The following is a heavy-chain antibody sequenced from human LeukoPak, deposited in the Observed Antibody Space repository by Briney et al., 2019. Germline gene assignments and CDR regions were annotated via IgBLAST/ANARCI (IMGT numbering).Heavy chain of an antibody. CDR2: ISSNGGST. V-gene: IGHV3-64*01. J-gene: IGHJ4*02. CDR1: GFTFSSYT. CDR3: ARWRHSSGYYYDD. Sequence: GGSLRLSCAASGFTFSSYTMHWVRQAPGKGLEYVSAISSNGGSTYYANSVKGRFTISRDNSKNTLYLQMGSLRAEDMAVYYCARWRHSSGYYYDDWGQETLVIVSS. D-gene: IGHD3-22*01.